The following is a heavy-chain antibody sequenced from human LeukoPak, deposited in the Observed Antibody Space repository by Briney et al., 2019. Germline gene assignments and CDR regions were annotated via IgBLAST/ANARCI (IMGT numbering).Heavy chain of an antibody. CDR2: ISGSGGST. D-gene: IGHD6-19*01. V-gene: IGHV3-23*01. Sequence: PGGSPRLSCAASGFTFSSYAMSWVRQAPGKGLEWVSAISGSGGSTYYADSVKGRFTISRDNSKNTLYLQMNSLRAEDTAVYYCAKDQGIAVAGRGLNWFDPWGQGTLVTVSS. CDR1: GFTFSSYA. J-gene: IGHJ5*02. CDR3: AKDQGIAVAGRGLNWFDP.